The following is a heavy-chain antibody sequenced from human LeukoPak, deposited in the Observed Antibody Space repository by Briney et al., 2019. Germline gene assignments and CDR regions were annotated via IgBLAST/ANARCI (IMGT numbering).Heavy chain of an antibody. V-gene: IGHV1-18*01. J-gene: IGHJ4*02. D-gene: IGHD1-1*01. CDR3: ARGLDAASGLANFDY. CDR1: GYAFTNYD. Sequence: GASVKVSCKTSGYAFTNYDINWVRQAPGQGLEWMGWISAYNGNTNYAQKSEGRLSLTTDTATSTVYMKLRNLTSDDTAVYFCARGLDAASGLANFDYWGQGTLITVSS. CDR2: ISAYNGNT.